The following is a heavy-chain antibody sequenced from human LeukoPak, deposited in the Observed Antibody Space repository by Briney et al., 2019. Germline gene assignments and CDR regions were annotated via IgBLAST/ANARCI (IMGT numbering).Heavy chain of an antibody. D-gene: IGHD3-10*01. CDR2: IIPIFGTA. CDR3: ASSDYYGSGTRI. V-gene: IGHV1-69*13. Sequence: ASVKVSCKASGGTFISYAISWVQQAPGQGLEWMGGIIPIFGTANYAQKFQGRVTITADESTSTAYMELSSLRSEDTAVYYCASSDYYGSGTRIWGQGTLVTVSS. CDR1: GGTFISYA. J-gene: IGHJ4*02.